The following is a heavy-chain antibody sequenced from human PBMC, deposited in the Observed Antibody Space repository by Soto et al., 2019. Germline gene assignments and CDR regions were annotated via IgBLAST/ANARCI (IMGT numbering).Heavy chain of an antibody. CDR3: ARHFVDIVVVPAAYNWFDP. J-gene: IGHJ5*02. CDR2: IYYSGST. Sequence: SETLSLTCTVSGGSISSYYWSWIRQPPGKGLEWIGYIYYSGSTNYNPSLKSRVTISVDTSKNQFSLKLSSVTAADTAVYYCARHFVDIVVVPAAYNWFDPWGQGTLVTVSP. V-gene: IGHV4-59*08. D-gene: IGHD2-2*01. CDR1: GGSISSYY.